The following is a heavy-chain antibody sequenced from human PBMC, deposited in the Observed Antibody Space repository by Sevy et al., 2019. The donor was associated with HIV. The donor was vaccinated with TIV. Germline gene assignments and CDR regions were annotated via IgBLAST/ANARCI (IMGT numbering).Heavy chain of an antibody. CDR2: TSHDGKYN. Sequence: GGSLRLSCAGSGFTFSSYDMHWVRQAPGKGLEWVAVTSHDGKYNNYADSVKVLFTISRDNFKSTLYLQMNSLRVEDTAVYFCARLFSCGGDCYYLDYWGQGALVTVSS. D-gene: IGHD2-21*02. J-gene: IGHJ4*02. V-gene: IGHV3-30*04. CDR3: ARLFSCGGDCYYLDY. CDR1: GFTFSSYD.